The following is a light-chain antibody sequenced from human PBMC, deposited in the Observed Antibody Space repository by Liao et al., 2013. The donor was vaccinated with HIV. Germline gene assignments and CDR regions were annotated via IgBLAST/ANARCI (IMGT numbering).Light chain of an antibody. CDR1: NIGSKS. J-gene: IGLJ1*01. CDR3: QVWDTTTDHLYV. CDR2: YDT. V-gene: IGLV3-21*01. Sequence: SYELTQPPSVSVAPGKTARITCGGNNIGSKSVHWYQQRPGQAPLLVIYYDTDRPSGIPERFSGSNSGNTATLTISGTQTLDEADYYCQVWDTTTDHLYVFGSGTKVTVL.